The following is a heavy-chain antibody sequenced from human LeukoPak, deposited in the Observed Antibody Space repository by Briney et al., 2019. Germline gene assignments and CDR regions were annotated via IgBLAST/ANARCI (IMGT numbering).Heavy chain of an antibody. Sequence: GGSLRLSCAASGFTFSSYSMNWVRRAPGKGLEWVSSISSSSTYIYYADSVKGRFTISRDNAKNSLYLQMNSLRAEDTAVYYCAGENYYDSSGFYWGQGTLVTVSS. CDR1: GFTFSSYS. V-gene: IGHV3-21*01. J-gene: IGHJ4*02. CDR3: AGENYYDSSGFY. D-gene: IGHD3-22*01. CDR2: ISSSSTYI.